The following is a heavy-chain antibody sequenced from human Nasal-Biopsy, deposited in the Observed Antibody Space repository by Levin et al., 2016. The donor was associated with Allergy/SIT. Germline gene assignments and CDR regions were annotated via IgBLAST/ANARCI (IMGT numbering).Heavy chain of an antibody. V-gene: IGHV3-33*01. D-gene: IGHD6-19*01. Sequence: GGSLRLSCAASGFTFSSYDMHWVRQAPGKGLEWVAVIWFDGGNKYYADSVKGRFTISRDNSKNTLYLQMNSLRADDTAVYYCARKATKGWGSDWYFDYWGQGTLVTVSS. CDR2: IWFDGGNK. CDR1: GFTFSSYD. CDR3: ARKATKGWGSDWYFDY. J-gene: IGHJ4*02.